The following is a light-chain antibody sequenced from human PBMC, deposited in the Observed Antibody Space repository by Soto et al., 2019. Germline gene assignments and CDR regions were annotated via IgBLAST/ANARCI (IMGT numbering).Light chain of an antibody. V-gene: IGKV1-8*01. J-gene: IGKJ1*01. CDR1: QGISSY. CDR2: AAS. CDR3: QQYYSYPHT. Sequence: AIRMTQSPSSFSASTGDRVTITCRASQGISSYLAWYQQKPGKAPNLLIYAASTLQSGVPSRFSGSGSGTEFTLTISCLQSEDFATYYCQQYYSYPHTFGQGTQVENK.